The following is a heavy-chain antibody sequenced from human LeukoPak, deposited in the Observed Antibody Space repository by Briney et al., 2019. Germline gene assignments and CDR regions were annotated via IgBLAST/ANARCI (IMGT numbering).Heavy chain of an antibody. V-gene: IGHV1-69*04. CDR3: ASGPLRV. Sequence: SVKVSCKASGGTLKNYALSWVRQAPGQGLEWMGRTIPILGVTNYAREFQGRVTITADKSTSTAYMELTNLRSEDTAVYYCASGPLRVWGQGTQVSVSS. J-gene: IGHJ4*02. CDR1: GGTLKNYA. CDR2: TIPILGVT.